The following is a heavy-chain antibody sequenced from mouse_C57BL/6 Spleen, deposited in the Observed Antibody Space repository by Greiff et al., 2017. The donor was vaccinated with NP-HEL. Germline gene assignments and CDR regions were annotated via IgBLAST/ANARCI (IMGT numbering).Heavy chain of an antibody. V-gene: IGHV5-4*01. CDR2: ISDGGSYT. CDR1: GFTFSSYA. CDR3: ARERNYGGFAY. Sequence: DVMLVESGGGLVKPGGSLKLSCAASGFTFSSYAMSWVRQTPEKRLEWVATISDGGSYTYYPDNVKGRFTISRDNAKNNLYLQMSHLKSEDTAMYYCARERNYGGFAYWGQGTLVTVSA. J-gene: IGHJ3*01. D-gene: IGHD1-1*01.